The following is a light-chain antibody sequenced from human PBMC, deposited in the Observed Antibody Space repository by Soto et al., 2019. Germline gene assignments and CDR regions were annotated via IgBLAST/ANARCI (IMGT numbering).Light chain of an antibody. J-gene: IGKJ3*01. CDR3: QQYGSSRVT. Sequence: EIVLTQSPGTLYLSPGERATLSCRASQSVSSSYLAWYQQKPGQAPRLLIYGASSRATGIPDRFSGSGSGTDLTLTISRLEPEDFAVYYCQQYGSSRVTFGPGTKVDIK. V-gene: IGKV3-20*01. CDR1: QSVSSSY. CDR2: GAS.